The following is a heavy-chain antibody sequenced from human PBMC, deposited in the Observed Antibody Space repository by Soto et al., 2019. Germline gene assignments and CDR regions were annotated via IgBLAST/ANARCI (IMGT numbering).Heavy chain of an antibody. D-gene: IGHD3-10*01. Sequence: QVQLVESGGGVVQPGRSLRLSCAASGFTLSSYGIHWVRQAPGKGLEWVAFISYDGSNKYYADSVKGRFTISRDNSKNTMYLQMNSLRAEDTAVYYCAKDRLGQWQVNDYGSNIYYGMDVWGQGTKVTVSS. J-gene: IGHJ6*02. CDR1: GFTLSSYG. CDR2: ISYDGSNK. V-gene: IGHV3-30*18. CDR3: AKDRLGQWQVNDYGSNIYYGMDV.